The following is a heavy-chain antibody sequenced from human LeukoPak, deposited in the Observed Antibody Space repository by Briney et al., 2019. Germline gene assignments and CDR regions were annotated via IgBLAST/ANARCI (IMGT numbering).Heavy chain of an antibody. CDR3: ARGPYCSGGSCYSVDY. CDR1: GYTFTSYG. CDR2: ISAYNGNT. D-gene: IGHD2-15*01. J-gene: IGHJ4*02. V-gene: IGHV1-18*01. Sequence: GASVKVSCNASGYTFTSYGISWVRHAPGQGLEWMGWISAYNGNTNYAQKLQGRVSITTDTSKSTAYMELRSLRSDDTAVYYCARGPYCSGGSCYSVDYWGQGTLVTVSS.